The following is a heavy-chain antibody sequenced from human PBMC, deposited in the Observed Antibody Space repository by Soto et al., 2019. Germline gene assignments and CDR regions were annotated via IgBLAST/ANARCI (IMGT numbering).Heavy chain of an antibody. Sequence: ASVKVSCKVSGYTLTELSMHWVRQAPGKRLEWMGGFDPEDGETIYAQKFQGRVTMTEDTSTDTAYMELSSLRSEDTAVYYCARHRRDGYKYLVAFDIWGQGTMVTVSS. D-gene: IGHD5-12*01. J-gene: IGHJ3*02. CDR1: GYTLTELS. CDR2: FDPEDGET. CDR3: ARHRRDGYKYLVAFDI. V-gene: IGHV1-24*01.